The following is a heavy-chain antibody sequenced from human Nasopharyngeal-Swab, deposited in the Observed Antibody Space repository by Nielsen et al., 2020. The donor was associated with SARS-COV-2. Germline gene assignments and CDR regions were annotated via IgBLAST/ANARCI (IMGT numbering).Heavy chain of an antibody. CDR1: GYSFTSYW. CDR3: ARVTNEWNAFWSDAFDI. Sequence: GESLKISCKGSGYSFTSYWIGWVRQMPGKGLEWMGIIYPGDSDTRYSPSFQGQVTISADKSISTAYLQWSSLKASDTAMYYCARVTNEWNAFWSDAFDIWGQGTMVIVSS. V-gene: IGHV5-51*01. CDR2: IYPGDSDT. D-gene: IGHD3-3*01. J-gene: IGHJ3*02.